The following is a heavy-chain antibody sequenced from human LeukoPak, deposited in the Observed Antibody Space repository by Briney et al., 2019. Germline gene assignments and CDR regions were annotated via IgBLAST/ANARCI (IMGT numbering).Heavy chain of an antibody. Sequence: PGGSLRLSCAASGFIFSSYPMHWVRQAPGKGLEYVSAISGNGHDTYYASSVKGRFTISRDNSKNTLFLQMGSLTTEDMGLYYCAREGTPGTNDYWGQGTLVTVSS. D-gene: IGHD2-8*01. CDR1: GFIFSSYP. CDR3: AREGTPGTNDY. CDR2: ISGNGHDT. V-gene: IGHV3-64*01. J-gene: IGHJ4*02.